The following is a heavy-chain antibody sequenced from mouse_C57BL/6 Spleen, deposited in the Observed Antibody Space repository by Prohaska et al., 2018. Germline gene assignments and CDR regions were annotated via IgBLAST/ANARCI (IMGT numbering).Heavy chain of an antibody. CDR2: INSDCSAI. D-gene: IGHD2-1*01. Sequence: EVQLLETGGGLVQPGGSRGLSCEGSGFTFSGFWMSWVRQTPGKTLEWIGDINSDCSAINYVPSIKDRFTIFRDNDKSTLYLQMSNVRSEDTATYFCMRYGNYWYFDVWGTGTTVTVSP. J-gene: IGHJ1*03. CDR1: GFTFSGFW. V-gene: IGHV11-2*01. CDR3: MRYGNYWYFDV.